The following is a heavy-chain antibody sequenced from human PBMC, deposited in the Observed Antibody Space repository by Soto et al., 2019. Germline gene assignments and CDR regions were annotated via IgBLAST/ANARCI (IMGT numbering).Heavy chain of an antibody. V-gene: IGHV3-23*01. CDR2: ISGSGGST. CDR3: AKDHVGNGADDGGQIGAEYFQH. CDR1: GFTFSSYA. J-gene: IGHJ1*01. D-gene: IGHD4-17*01. Sequence: EVQLLESGGGLVQPGGSLRLSCAASGFTFSSYAMSWVRQAPGKGLEWVSAISGSGGSTYYADSVKGRFTISRDNSKNTLYLQLNSLRAEDTAVYYCAKDHVGNGADDGGQIGAEYFQHWGQGTLVTVSS.